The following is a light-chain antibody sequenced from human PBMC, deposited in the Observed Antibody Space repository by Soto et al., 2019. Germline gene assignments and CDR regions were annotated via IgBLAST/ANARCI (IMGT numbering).Light chain of an antibody. J-gene: IGLJ2*01. CDR2: VGTGGIVG. CDR1: SGDSNYK. Sequence: QLVLTQPPSASASLGASVTLTCTLSSGDSNYKVDWYQQRPGKGHRFVMRVGTGGIVGSKGDGIPDRFSVLGSGLNRYLTIKNIQEEDESDYHCGADHGSGSNFVVVFGGGTKLTVL. CDR3: GADHGSGSNFVVV. V-gene: IGLV9-49*01.